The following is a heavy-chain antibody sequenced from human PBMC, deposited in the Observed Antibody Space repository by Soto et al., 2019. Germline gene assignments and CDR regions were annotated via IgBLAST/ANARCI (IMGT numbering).Heavy chain of an antibody. Sequence: SETLSLTCTVSGGSISSGGYYWSWIRQHPGKGLEWIGYIYYSGSTYYNPSLKSRVTISVDTSKNQFSLKLSSVTAADTAVYYCARDMWDRHLKAHWFDPWGQGTLVTVSS. CDR2: IYYSGST. D-gene: IGHD1-26*01. CDR3: ARDMWDRHLKAHWFDP. CDR1: GGSISSGGYY. J-gene: IGHJ5*02. V-gene: IGHV4-31*03.